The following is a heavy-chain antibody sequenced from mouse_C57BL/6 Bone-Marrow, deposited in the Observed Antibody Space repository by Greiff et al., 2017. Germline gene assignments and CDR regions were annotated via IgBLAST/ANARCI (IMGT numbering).Heavy chain of an antibody. CDR1: GYSITSGYY. CDR2: ISYYGSN. J-gene: IGHJ2*01. D-gene: IGHD2-5*01. V-gene: IGHV3-6*01. Sequence: DVKLVESGPGLVKPSQSLSLTCSVTGYSITSGYYWNWIRQFPGTKLEWMGYISYYGSNNYNPSLKNRISITRDTSKNQFYLTLNSVTTEDTATYYCARGIYSNSDYWGQGTTLTVSS. CDR3: ARGIYSNSDY.